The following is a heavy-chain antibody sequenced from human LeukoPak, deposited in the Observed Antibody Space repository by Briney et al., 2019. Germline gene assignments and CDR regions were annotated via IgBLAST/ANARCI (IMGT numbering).Heavy chain of an antibody. V-gene: IGHV1-2*02. CDR1: GYTFTGYY. CDR2: INPNSSGT. J-gene: IGHJ6*02. CDR3: ARRDIVVVVREHYYGMDV. Sequence: ASVKVSCKASGYTFTGYYMHWVRQAPGQGLEWMGWINPNSSGTNYAQKFQGRVTMTRDTSISTAYMELSRLRSDDTAVYYCARRDIVVVVREHYYGMDVWGQGTTVTVSS. D-gene: IGHD2-15*01.